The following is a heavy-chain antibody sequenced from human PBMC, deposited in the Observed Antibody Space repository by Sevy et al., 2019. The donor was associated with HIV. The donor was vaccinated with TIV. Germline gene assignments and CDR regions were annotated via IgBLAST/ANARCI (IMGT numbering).Heavy chain of an antibody. J-gene: IGHJ6*02. V-gene: IGHV5-51*01. CDR1: GYSFTSYW. CDR2: IYPGDSDT. D-gene: IGHD2-21*01. Sequence: GESLKISCKGSGYSFTSYWIGWVRQMPGKGLEWMGIIYPGDSDTRHGPSFQGQVTISADKYISTAYLQWSSLKASDTAMYYCARHLSIYKALSYYYGMDVWGQGTTVTVSS. CDR3: ARHLSIYKALSYYYGMDV.